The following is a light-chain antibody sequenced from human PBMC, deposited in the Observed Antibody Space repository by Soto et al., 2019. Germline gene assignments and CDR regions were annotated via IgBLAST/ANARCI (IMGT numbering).Light chain of an antibody. CDR2: AVN. CDR1: SSDVGDYNY. Sequence: QSALTQPRSVSGSRGQSVTISCTGTSSDVGDYNYVSWYQQHPGKAPKLLIYAVNMRTSGVPDRFSGSKSGNTASLTISGLQAEDEADYSCCSYAGSYTWVFGGGTNLTVL. J-gene: IGLJ3*02. V-gene: IGLV2-11*01. CDR3: CSYAGSYTWV.